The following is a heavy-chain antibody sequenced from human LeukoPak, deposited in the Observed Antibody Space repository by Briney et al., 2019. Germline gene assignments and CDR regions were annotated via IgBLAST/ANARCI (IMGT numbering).Heavy chain of an antibody. J-gene: IGHJ4*02. CDR3: ARGHSPPARYFCSGNPYSFDY. D-gene: IGHD3-10*01. V-gene: IGHV4-59*01. Sequence: PSETLSLTCAVSGDSIGVYYWSWVRQPPGKGLEWLGYIYYTGYTNNSPSLKSRVTTSVDTSKNQFSLKLSSVSAADTAVYFCARGHSPPARYFCSGNPYSFDYWGQGTLVTVSS. CDR1: GDSIGVYY. CDR2: IYYTGYT.